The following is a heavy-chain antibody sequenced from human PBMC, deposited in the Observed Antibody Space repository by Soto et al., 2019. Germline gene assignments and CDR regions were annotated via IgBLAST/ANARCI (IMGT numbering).Heavy chain of an antibody. Sequence: PSETLSLTCAVYGGSFSGYYWSWIRQPPGKGLEWIGEINHSGSTNYNPSLKSRVTISVDTSKNQFSLKLSSVTAADTAVYYCARATLNTGYYYYYGMDVWGQGTTVTVSS. CDR1: GGSFSGYY. CDR2: INHSGST. D-gene: IGHD4-4*01. V-gene: IGHV4-34*01. CDR3: ARATLNTGYYYYYGMDV. J-gene: IGHJ6*02.